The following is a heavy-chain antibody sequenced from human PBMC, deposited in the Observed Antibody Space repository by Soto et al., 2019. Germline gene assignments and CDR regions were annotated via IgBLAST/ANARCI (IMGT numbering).Heavy chain of an antibody. D-gene: IGHD2-2*01. CDR1: RYTFIAHF. J-gene: IGHJ5*02. CDR3: VRAQSRQLLLAWFDA. V-gene: IGHV1-2*02. CDR2: IYPDTGGT. Sequence: QVQLVQSGAEVKKPGASVTVSCEASRYTFIAHFIHWVRQAPGQGLEWMGWIYPDTGGTNYAQKFRDRVTMSRDTTVSTADMEVNRLKSDDTAVYYCVRAQSRQLLLAWFDAWGQGTLVTVSS.